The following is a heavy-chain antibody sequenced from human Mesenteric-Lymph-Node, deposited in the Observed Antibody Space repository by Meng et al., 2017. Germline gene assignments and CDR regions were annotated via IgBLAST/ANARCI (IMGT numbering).Heavy chain of an antibody. D-gene: IGHD2/OR15-2a*01. J-gene: IGHJ4*02. CDR3: ARDRSAFSNYFDY. Sequence: QVWLVRAWPGVKNPGSAVKVSCKASGYTLPGVLMSWVRQAPGQGLEWMGWSNPNSGGTNYAQKFQGRVTITADESTSTAYMELSSLRSEDTAVYYCARDRSAFSNYFDYWGQGTLVTVSS. V-gene: IGHV1-2*02. CDR2: SNPNSGGT. CDR1: GYTLPGVL.